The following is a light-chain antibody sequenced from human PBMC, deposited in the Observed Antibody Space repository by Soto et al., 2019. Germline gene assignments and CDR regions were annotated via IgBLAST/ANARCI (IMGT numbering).Light chain of an antibody. CDR3: ASFTSSSTRYV. V-gene: IGLV2-14*01. CDR1: STEPGYSKY. Sequence: QSALTQPASVSGSPGQSITISCAGSSTEPGYSKYVSWFQHQPGKAPKLMISEVSNRPSGFSNRFSGSKSGDTASLTISGLQADDEADYFCASFTSSSTRYVFGTGTKLTVL. CDR2: EVS. J-gene: IGLJ1*01.